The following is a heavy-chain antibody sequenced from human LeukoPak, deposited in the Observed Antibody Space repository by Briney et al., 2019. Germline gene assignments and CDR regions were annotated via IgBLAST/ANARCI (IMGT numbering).Heavy chain of an antibody. D-gene: IGHD2-2*01. CDR3: ARGGVVPAADYYYYGMDV. CDR2: IIPIFGTA. J-gene: IGHJ6*02. Sequence: SVKVSCKASGGTFSSYAISWVRQAPGQGLEWMGGIIPIFGTANYAQKFQGRVTITADESTCTAYMELSSLRSEDTAVYYCARGGVVPAADYYYYGMDVWGQGTTVTVSS. CDR1: GGTFSSYA. V-gene: IGHV1-69*01.